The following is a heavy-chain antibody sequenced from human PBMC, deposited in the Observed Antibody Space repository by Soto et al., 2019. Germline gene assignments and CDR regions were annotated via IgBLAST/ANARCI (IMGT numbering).Heavy chain of an antibody. CDR2: INHSGST. J-gene: IGHJ6*02. V-gene: IGHV4-34*01. CDR3: ARGRYNTIFGVVIFNYYYGMDV. CDR1: GGSFSGYY. D-gene: IGHD3-3*01. Sequence: PSETLSLTCAVYGGSFSGYYWSWIRQPPGKGLEWIGEINHSGSTNYNPSLKSRVTISVDTSKNQFSLKLSSVTAADTAVYYCARGRYNTIFGVVIFNYYYGMDVWGQGTTVTVS.